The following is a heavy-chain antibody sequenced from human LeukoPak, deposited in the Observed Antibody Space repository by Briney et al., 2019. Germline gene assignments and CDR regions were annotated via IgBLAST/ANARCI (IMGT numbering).Heavy chain of an antibody. CDR3: TRVQYLSPRRTVTTDFDL. Sequence: GGSLRLSCTASGFTFGDYAMSWFRQAPGKGLEWVGFIRSKAYGGTTEYAASVKGRFTISRDDSKSIAYLQMNSLKTEDTAVYYCTRVQYLSPRRTVTTDFDLWGRGTLVTVSS. CDR1: GFTFGDYA. J-gene: IGHJ2*01. CDR2: IRSKAYGGTT. D-gene: IGHD4-17*01. V-gene: IGHV3-49*03.